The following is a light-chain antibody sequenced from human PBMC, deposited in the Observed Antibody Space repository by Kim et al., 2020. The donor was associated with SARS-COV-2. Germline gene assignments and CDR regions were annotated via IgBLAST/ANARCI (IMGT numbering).Light chain of an antibody. CDR3: QAWDSSTYV. Sequence: VSPGQTASITCSGDKLGDKYACWYQQKPGQSPVLVTYEDSKRPSGIPERFSGSNSGNTATLTISGTQAMDEADYYCQAWDSSTYVFGTGTKVTVL. CDR1: KLGDKY. J-gene: IGLJ1*01. V-gene: IGLV3-1*01. CDR2: EDS.